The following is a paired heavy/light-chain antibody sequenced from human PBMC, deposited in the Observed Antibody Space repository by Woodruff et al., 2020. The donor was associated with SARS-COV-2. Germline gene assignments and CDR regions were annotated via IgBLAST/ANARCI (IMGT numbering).Heavy chain of an antibody. D-gene: IGHD3-16*01. CDR2: IRADGGEK. V-gene: IGHV3-7*01. CDR1: GFTFNTYW. J-gene: IGHJ4*02. Sequence: EVQLAESGGGLVQPGGSLRLSCAASGFTFNTYWMTWVRQAPGKGLEWVANIRADGGEKNYVDSVKGRFTISRDNAKNSLYLQMNSLRAEDTAVYYCASGGHVDYCGQGTLVTVPS. CDR3: ASGGHVDY.
Light chain of an antibody. CDR2: GAS. CDR3: LQHHGYPYT. Sequence: DIQMTQSPSSLSASVGDRVTITCRASQGIGNALGWFQQKPGTAPKRLIYGASTLQSGVPSRFSGSGSGTEFTLTISGLQPEDFATYYCLQHHGYPYTFGQGTKLEIK. V-gene: IGKV1-17*01. CDR1: QGIGNA. J-gene: IGKJ2*01.